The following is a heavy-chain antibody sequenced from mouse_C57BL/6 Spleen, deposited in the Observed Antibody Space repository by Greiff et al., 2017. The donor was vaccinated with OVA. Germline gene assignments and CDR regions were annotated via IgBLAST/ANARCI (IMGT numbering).Heavy chain of an antibody. CDR3: ARLDDYDDAMDY. V-gene: IGHV1-52*01. CDR2: IDPSDSET. D-gene: IGHD2-4*01. J-gene: IGHJ4*01. CDR1: GYTFTSYW. Sequence: VQLQQPGAELVRPGSSVKLSCKASGYTFTSYWMHWVKQRPIQGLEWIGNIDPSDSETHYNQKFKDKATLTVDKSSSTAYMQLSSLTSEDSAVYYCARLDDYDDAMDYWGQGTSVTVSS.